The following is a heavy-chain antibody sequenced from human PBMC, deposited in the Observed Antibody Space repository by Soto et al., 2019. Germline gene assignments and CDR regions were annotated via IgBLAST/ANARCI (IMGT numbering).Heavy chain of an antibody. Sequence: SETLSLTCAGYGVSINSYYWSWIRQPPGKALEWIGYIYYSGTTNYNPSLKSRVTISVDTSKNQFSLRLSSVTAADTAVYYCARAGGRYAITAYDVWGPGTLVTVSS. CDR3: ARAGGRYAITAYDV. D-gene: IGHD1-26*01. J-gene: IGHJ3*01. V-gene: IGHV4-59*01. CDR1: GVSINSYY. CDR2: IYYSGTT.